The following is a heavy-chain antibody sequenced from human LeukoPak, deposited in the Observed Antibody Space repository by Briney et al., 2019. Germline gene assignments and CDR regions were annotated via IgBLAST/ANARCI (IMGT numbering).Heavy chain of an antibody. D-gene: IGHD3-10*01. CDR2: INHSGST. CDR3: ARGVRITMVRGVIKPPEFDY. Sequence: SETLSLTCAVYGGSFSGYYWSWIRQPPGKGLEWIGEINHSGSTNYNPSLKSRVTTSVDTSKNQFSLKLSSVTAADTAVYYCARGVRITMVRGVIKPPEFDYWGQGTLVTVSS. CDR1: GGSFSGYY. J-gene: IGHJ4*02. V-gene: IGHV4-34*01.